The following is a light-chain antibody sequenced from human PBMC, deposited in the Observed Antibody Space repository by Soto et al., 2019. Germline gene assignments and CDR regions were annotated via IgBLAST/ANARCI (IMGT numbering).Light chain of an antibody. Sequence: QSVLTQPPSASGSPGQSVTISCTGTSSDVAGYNYVSWYQQHPGKAPKLMIYEVSKRPSGVPDRFSGSKSGNTASLTVSGLQAEDEADYYCSSYAGSNRVFGTGTKLTVL. CDR2: EVS. CDR1: SSDVAGYNY. CDR3: SSYAGSNRV. J-gene: IGLJ1*01. V-gene: IGLV2-8*01.